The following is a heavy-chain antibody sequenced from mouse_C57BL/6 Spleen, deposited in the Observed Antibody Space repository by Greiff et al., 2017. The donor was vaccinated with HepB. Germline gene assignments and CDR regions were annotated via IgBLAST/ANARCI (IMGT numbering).Heavy chain of an antibody. CDR3: ARLDYDDPYAMDY. CDR2: IDPNSGGT. Sequence: QVQLKQPGAELVKPGASVKLSCKASGYTFTSYWMHWVKQRPGRGLEWIGRIDPNSGGTKYNEKFKSKATLTVDKPSSTAYMQLSSLTSEDSAVYYCARLDYDDPYAMDYWGQGTSVTVSS. V-gene: IGHV1-72*01. CDR1: GYTFTSYW. D-gene: IGHD2-4*01. J-gene: IGHJ4*01.